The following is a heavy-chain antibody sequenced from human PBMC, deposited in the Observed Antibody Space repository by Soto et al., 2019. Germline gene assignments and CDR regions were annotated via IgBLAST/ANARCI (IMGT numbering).Heavy chain of an antibody. CDR3: ARGGQDFWSGPFDY. CDR2: IDNSGGT. Sequence: PSDTMSLTCTVSGGSIRNYFCNWIRQPAGKGLEWIGRIDNSGGTNYNPALKSRITMSADTSRNEFSLKLNSVTAADTAVYYCARGGQDFWSGPFDYWGQGALVTVSS. J-gene: IGHJ4*02. V-gene: IGHV4-4*07. CDR1: GGSIRNYF. D-gene: IGHD3-3*01.